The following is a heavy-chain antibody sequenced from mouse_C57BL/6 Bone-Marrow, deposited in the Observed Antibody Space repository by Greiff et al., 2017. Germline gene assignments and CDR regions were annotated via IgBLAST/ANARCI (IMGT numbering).Heavy chain of an antibody. J-gene: IGHJ2*01. D-gene: IGHD2-4*01. CDR1: GYIFTEYT. CDR2: FYPGSGSI. CDR3: ARHERYYDYEGYFDY. V-gene: IGHV1-62-2*01. Sequence: QVQLQQSGAELVKPGASVKVSCKASGYIFTEYTIHWVKQRSGQGLEWIGWFYPGSGSIKYNERFKDKATLTADKSSNTVYMELSRLTSEDSAVYFCARHERYYDYEGYFDYWGQGTTLTVSS.